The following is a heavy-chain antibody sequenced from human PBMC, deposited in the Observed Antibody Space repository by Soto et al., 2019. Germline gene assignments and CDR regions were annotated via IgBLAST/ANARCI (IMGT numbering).Heavy chain of an antibody. J-gene: IGHJ4*02. CDR3: ARSGHIFAGVF. CDR2: LHYNGFA. V-gene: IGHV4-59*01. D-gene: IGHD3-16*01. Sequence: SETLSLTCTVSGASMNDYYGSWIRQSPGKGLEHIGYLHYNGFAEYSPSLRSRVSISMDTSKNQFSLKLSSVTAADTAIYYCARSGHIFAGVFWGQGILVTVSS. CDR1: GASMNDYY.